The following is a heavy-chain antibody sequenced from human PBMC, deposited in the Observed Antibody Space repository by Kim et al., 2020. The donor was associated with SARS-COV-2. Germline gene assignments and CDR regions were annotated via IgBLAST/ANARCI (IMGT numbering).Heavy chain of an antibody. V-gene: IGHV1-69*13. Sequence: SVKVSCKASGGTFSSYAISWVRQAPGQGLEWMGGIIPIFGTANYAQKFQGRVTITADESTSTAYMELSSLRSEDTAVYYCARDRHHPYSSGWSDLNFDYWGQGTLVTVSS. D-gene: IGHD6-19*01. CDR1: GGTFSSYA. CDR2: IIPIFGTA. J-gene: IGHJ4*02. CDR3: ARDRHHPYSSGWSDLNFDY.